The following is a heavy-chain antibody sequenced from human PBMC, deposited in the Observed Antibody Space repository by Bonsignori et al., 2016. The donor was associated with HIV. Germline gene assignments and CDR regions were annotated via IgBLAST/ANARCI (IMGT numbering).Heavy chain of an antibody. J-gene: IGHJ4*02. CDR3: ARVTNYFDY. CDR1: GGSFSGYY. Sequence: SETLSLTCAVYGGSFSGYYWSWIRQPPGKGLEWIGEINHSGSTNYNPSLKSRVTISVDTSKNQFSLKLSSVTAADTAVYYCARVTNYFDYWGQGTLVTVSS. CDR2: INHSGST. D-gene: IGHD4-11*01. V-gene: IGHV4-34*01.